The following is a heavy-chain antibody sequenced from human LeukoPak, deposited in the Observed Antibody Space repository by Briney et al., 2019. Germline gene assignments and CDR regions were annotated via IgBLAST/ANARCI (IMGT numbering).Heavy chain of an antibody. D-gene: IGHD2-15*01. Sequence: PGGSLRLSCAASGFTFSSYEMNWVRQAPGKGLEWVSYISSSGSNMKYADSVKGRFTISRDNAKNSLYLQMNSLRAEDTAVYYCASGLLRFDYWGQGTLVTVSS. J-gene: IGHJ4*02. CDR2: ISSSGSNM. CDR3: ASGLLRFDY. CDR1: GFTFSSYE. V-gene: IGHV3-48*03.